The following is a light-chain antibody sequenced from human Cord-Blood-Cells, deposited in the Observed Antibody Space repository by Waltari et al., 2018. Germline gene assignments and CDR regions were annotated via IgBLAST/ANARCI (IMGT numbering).Light chain of an antibody. CDR2: DVS. V-gene: IGLV2-14*01. CDR1: SSDVGGYNY. Sequence: QSALTQPASVSGSPGQSITISCTGTSSDVGGYNYVSWYQQHPGKAPKLMIYDVSNRSSGFSTRFSGAKSGNTASLTISGLQAEDEADYYCSSYTSSSTLVFGGGTKLTVL. J-gene: IGLJ2*01. CDR3: SSYTSSSTLV.